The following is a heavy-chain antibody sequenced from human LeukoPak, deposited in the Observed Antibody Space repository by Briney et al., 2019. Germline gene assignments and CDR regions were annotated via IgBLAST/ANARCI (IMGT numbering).Heavy chain of an antibody. CDR2: IFYSGST. J-gene: IGHJ6*02. CDR1: SGSISSSSYY. CDR3: ARPDCSSTSCYGPHYFDMDV. V-gene: IGHV4-39*01. D-gene: IGHD2-2*01. Sequence: KPSETLSLTCTVSSGSISSSSYYWGWIRQPPGKGLEWIGNIFYSGSTYYNPSLKSRVTISVDTSKNQFSLRLSSVTAADTAVYYCARPDCSSTSCYGPHYFDMDVWGQGTTVTVSS.